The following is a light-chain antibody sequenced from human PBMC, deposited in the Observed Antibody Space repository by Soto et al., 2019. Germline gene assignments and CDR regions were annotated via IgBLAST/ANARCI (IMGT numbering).Light chain of an antibody. J-gene: IGKJ2*01. CDR2: DAS. Sequence: EIVLTQSPAILSVSPGERATLSCRASQSISRSLAWYQQKPGQAPRLLISDASTRATGIPARFSGSGSGTEFTLTISSLQSEDFALYYCHHYGSSLPDTFGQGTKLEIK. CDR1: QSISRS. CDR3: HHYGSSLPDT. V-gene: IGKV3-15*01.